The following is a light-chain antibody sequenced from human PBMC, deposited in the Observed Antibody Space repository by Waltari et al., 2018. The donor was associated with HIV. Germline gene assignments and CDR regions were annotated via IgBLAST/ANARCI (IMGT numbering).Light chain of an antibody. CDR2: EVY. V-gene: IGLV2-14*01. CDR3: SSYSARGFVV. Sequence: HSALTQPASVSGSPGQSITISCTGPTSDLRDFTFVSWYQQSPGRAPKLIIFEVYSRPSGISDRFSGSKSGVTASLTISALRAEDEADYFCSSYSARGFVVFGGGTKVTVL. J-gene: IGLJ3*02. CDR1: TSDLRDFTF.